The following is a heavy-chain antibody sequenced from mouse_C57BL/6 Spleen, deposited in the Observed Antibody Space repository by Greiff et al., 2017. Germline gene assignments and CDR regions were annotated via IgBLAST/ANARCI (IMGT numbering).Heavy chain of an antibody. CDR2: IDPENGDT. CDR3: TPYSNYGYFDV. D-gene: IGHD2-5*01. V-gene: IGHV14-4*01. Sequence: EVQLQQSGAELVRPGASVKLSCTASGFNIKDDYMHWVKQRPEQGLEWIGWIDPENGDTEYASKFQGKATITADTSSNPAYLPLSSLTSEDTAVYYCTPYSNYGYFDVWGTGTTVTVSS. CDR1: GFNIKDDY. J-gene: IGHJ1*03.